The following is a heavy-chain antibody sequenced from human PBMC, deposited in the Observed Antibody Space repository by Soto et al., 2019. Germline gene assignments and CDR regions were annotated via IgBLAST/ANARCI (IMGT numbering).Heavy chain of an antibody. D-gene: IGHD3-3*01. V-gene: IGHV4-31*03. CDR3: ARVNSEDLRTSSGVVIGTMDV. J-gene: IGHJ6*02. Sequence: QVQLQESGPGLVKFSQTLSLTCTVSGGSIRTTRYYWSWIRQHPGKGLEWIAYIYHSGSTYYNPSLNSRVDMPVDTSSNQFSLSLSSVTAADSAVYYCARVNSEDLRTSSGVVIGTMDVRGQGTTVTVSS. CDR2: IYHSGST. CDR1: GGSIRTTRYY.